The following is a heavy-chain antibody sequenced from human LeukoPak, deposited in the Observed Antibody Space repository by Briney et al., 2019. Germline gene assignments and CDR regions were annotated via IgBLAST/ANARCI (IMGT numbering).Heavy chain of an antibody. CDR2: INQSGST. D-gene: IGHD3-10*01. CDR3: ARLYGSGSYYRH. V-gene: IGHV4-34*01. J-gene: IGHJ4*02. CDR1: GGSFSGYY. Sequence: SETLSLTCVAYGGSFSGYYWSWIRQPPGKGLEWIGEINQSGSTNYNPSLKSRVTISVDTSKNQFSLRVSSVTAADTAVYYCARLYGSGSYYRHWGQGTLVTVSS.